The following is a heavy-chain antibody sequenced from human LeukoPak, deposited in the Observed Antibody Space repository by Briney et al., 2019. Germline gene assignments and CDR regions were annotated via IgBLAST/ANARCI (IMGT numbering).Heavy chain of an antibody. D-gene: IGHD3-22*01. Sequence: GGSLRLSCAASGFTFSAYSMNWVRQAPGKGLEWVAYISGGGGTIYYADSVKGRFTISRDNSKNTLYVQVNSLGTEDTAAYYCAKGSYYDSSGSFYFDYWGQGTLVTVSS. CDR1: GFTFSAYS. CDR2: ISGGGGTI. J-gene: IGHJ4*02. CDR3: AKGSYYDSSGSFYFDY. V-gene: IGHV3-48*01.